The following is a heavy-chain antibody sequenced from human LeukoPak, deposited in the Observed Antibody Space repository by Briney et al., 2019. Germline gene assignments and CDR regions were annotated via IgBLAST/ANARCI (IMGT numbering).Heavy chain of an antibody. V-gene: IGHV3-23*01. CDR2: ISNTGGST. CDR3: AQQVGYCSSGSCYFTY. Sequence: GGSLRLSCAASGFSFNTYAMSWVRQAPGKGLEWVSAISNTGGSTYYADSVKGRFTTSRDKSKNTLSLQMNSLRAEDTAVYYCAQQVGYCSSGSCYFTYWGQGTLVTVSS. D-gene: IGHD2-15*01. CDR1: GFSFNTYA. J-gene: IGHJ1*01.